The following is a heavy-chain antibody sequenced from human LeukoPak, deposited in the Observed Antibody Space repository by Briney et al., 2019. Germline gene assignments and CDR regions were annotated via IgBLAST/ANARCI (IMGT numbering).Heavy chain of an antibody. D-gene: IGHD6-13*01. Sequence: SQTLSLTCTVSGDSITSGDYYWSWIRQPPGKGLEWIGEINHSGSTNYNPSLKSRVTISVDTSKNQFSLKLSSVTAADTAVYYCARGKSWRIAAAGTPLWYFDLWGRGTLVTVSS. CDR3: ARGKSWRIAAAGTPLWYFDL. V-gene: IGHV4-30-4*08. J-gene: IGHJ2*01. CDR1: GDSITSGDYY. CDR2: INHSGST.